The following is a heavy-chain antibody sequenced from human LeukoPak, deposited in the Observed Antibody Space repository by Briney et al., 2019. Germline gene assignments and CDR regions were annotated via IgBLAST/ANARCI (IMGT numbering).Heavy chain of an antibody. J-gene: IGHJ4*02. CDR2: INPNSGGT. V-gene: IGHV1-2*02. CDR3: ARMDRMLLQLIDY. D-gene: IGHD2-15*01. CDR1: GYTFTGYY. Sequence: GASVKVSCKASGYTFTGYYMHWVRQAPGQGLEWMGWINPNSGGTNYAQKFQGSVTMTRDTSISTAYMELSRLRSDDTAVYYCARMDRMLLQLIDYWGQGTLVTASS.